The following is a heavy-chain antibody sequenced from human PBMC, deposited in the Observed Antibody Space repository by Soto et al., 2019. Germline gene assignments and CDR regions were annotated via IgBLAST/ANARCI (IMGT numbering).Heavy chain of an antibody. J-gene: IGHJ6*02. CDR2: IKPNSGRT. D-gene: IGHD4-17*01. CDR3: ARGKAVNDYFYYDGMDV. CDR1: GYTFTASY. Sequence: ASVKGSCKASGYTFTASYMHWVRQAPGQGLERMGWIKPNSGRTNYAQKFQGWVTMTRDTSISTAYMELSRLRSDDTAVYYCARGKAVNDYFYYDGMDVWGQGTPVTDSS. V-gene: IGHV1-2*04.